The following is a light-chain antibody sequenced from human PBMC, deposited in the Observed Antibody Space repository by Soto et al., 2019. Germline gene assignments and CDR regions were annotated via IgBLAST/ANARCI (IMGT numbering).Light chain of an antibody. CDR2: AAS. V-gene: IGKV1-17*01. J-gene: IGKJ1*01. Sequence: IQMTQSPSSLSASVGDKVTITCRASQGMRNDLNWYQHKPGKAPKRLFYAASSLESGVPSRFSGSGSGTEFTLTISSLQPEHFATYYCLQYNVYPRPFGPGTKVEIK. CDR1: QGMRND. CDR3: LQYNVYPRP.